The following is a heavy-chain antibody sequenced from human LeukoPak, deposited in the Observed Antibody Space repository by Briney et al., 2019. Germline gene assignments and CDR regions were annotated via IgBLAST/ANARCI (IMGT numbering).Heavy chain of an antibody. CDR2: IYTSGST. CDR1: GGSISSYY. Sequence: SETLSLTCTVSGGSISSYYWSWIRQVAGKGLEWIGRIYTSGSTNYNPSLKSRVTMSVDTSKSQFSLKLTSVTAADTAVYYCARSPYSSSWYPFAPWGQGTLVTVSS. D-gene: IGHD6-13*01. V-gene: IGHV4-4*07. CDR3: ARSPYSSSWYPFAP. J-gene: IGHJ5*02.